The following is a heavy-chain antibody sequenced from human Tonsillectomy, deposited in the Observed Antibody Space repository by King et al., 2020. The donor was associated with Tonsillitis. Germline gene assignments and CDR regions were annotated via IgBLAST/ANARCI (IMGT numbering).Heavy chain of an antibody. Sequence: MQLVQSGAEVKKPGASVMVSCKASGYTFTSYGISWVRQAPGQGLEWMGWISAYNGNTNYAQKFQGRVTMTTDTSTSTAYMELRSLRSDDTAVDYCARDSVTSWGFLEGASVDFDYWGQGTLVTVSS. CDR3: ARDSVTSWGFLEGASVDFDY. CDR1: GYTFTSYG. J-gene: IGHJ4*02. V-gene: IGHV1-18*01. D-gene: IGHD3-3*01. CDR2: ISAYNGNT.